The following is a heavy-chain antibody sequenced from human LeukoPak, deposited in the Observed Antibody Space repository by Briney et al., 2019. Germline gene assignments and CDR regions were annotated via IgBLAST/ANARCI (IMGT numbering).Heavy chain of an antibody. V-gene: IGHV3-23*01. CDR2: ISSTGGTT. CDR1: GFTFSSYA. Sequence: GGSLRLSCAASGFTFSSYAMSWVRQAPGKGLERVSSISSTGGTTYYADSVKGRFTISRDNSKNTLYLQMNSLRAEDTAIYYCAKAGSIRFDYWGQGTLVTVSS. CDR3: AKAGSIRFDY. D-gene: IGHD1-26*01. J-gene: IGHJ4*02.